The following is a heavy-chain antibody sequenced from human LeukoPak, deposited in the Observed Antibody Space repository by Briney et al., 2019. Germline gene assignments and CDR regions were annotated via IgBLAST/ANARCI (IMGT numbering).Heavy chain of an antibody. J-gene: IGHJ4*02. D-gene: IGHD2-2*01. CDR3: AKAGERLCTSCRFDY. V-gene: IGHV3-23*01. CDR2: ISGSAGST. CDR1: GFTFSSYA. Sequence: GGPLRPSYVASGFTFSSYAMSWVRQAPGKGLEWVSAISGSAGSTYYADSVKGRFTISRDNSKNTLYLQVNSLRVEDTAVYYCAKAGERLCTSCRFDYWGQGTLLTVSS.